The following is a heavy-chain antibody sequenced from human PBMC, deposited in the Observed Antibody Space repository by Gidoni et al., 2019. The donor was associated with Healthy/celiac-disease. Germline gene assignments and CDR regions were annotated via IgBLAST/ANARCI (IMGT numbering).Heavy chain of an antibody. CDR1: GGSISSSSYY. CDR3: ARSYYGSGSLFHFDY. Sequence: QLQLQESGPGLVKPSETLSLTCTVSGGSISSSSYYWGWIRQPPGKGLEWIGSIYYSGSTYYNPSLKSRVTISVDTSKNQFSLKLSSVTAADTAVYYCARSYYGSGSLFHFDYWGQGTLVTVSS. J-gene: IGHJ4*02. D-gene: IGHD3-10*01. V-gene: IGHV4-39*01. CDR2: IYYSGST.